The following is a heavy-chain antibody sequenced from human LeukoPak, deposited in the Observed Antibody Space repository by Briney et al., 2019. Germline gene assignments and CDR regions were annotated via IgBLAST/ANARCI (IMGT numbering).Heavy chain of an antibody. CDR3: ARLTKNAYDSSGGFDY. D-gene: IGHD3-22*01. V-gene: IGHV3-7*01. J-gene: IGHJ4*02. CDR2: IKEDGSEK. CDR1: GFTFSTYW. Sequence: SGGSLRLSCAASGFTFSTYWMSWVRQAPGKGLEWVANIKEDGSEKYYVDSVKGRFTISRDNAKNSLYLQMNSLRAEDTAVDYCARLTKNAYDSSGGFDYWGQGALVTVSS.